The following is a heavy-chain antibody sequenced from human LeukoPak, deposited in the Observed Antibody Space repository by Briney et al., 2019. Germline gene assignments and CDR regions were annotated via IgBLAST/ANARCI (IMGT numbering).Heavy chain of an antibody. CDR1: GFTFSSYS. CDR3: ARLHSHYDSSEEI. J-gene: IGHJ3*02. CDR2: ISSSSTI. Sequence: PGGSLRPSCAASGFTFSSYSMNWVRQAPGKGLEWVSYISSSSTIYYADSVKGRFTISRDNAKNSLYLQMNSLRAEDTAVYYCARLHSHYDSSEEIWGQGTMVTVSS. V-gene: IGHV3-48*01. D-gene: IGHD3-22*01.